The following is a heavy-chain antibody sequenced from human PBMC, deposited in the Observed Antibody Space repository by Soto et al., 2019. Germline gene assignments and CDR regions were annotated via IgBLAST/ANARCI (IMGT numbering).Heavy chain of an antibody. CDR3: AKGYYSGSSYASIDY. D-gene: IGHD1-26*01. J-gene: IGHJ4*02. V-gene: IGHV3-23*01. Sequence: PGGSLRLSCAASGFTFSSYVMTWVRQAPGKGLEWVSGISGSGGSTYYSDSVKGRFTISRDNSKNTLHLQMNSLRAEDTALYYCAKGYYSGSSYASIDYWGQGT. CDR1: GFTFSSYV. CDR2: ISGSGGST.